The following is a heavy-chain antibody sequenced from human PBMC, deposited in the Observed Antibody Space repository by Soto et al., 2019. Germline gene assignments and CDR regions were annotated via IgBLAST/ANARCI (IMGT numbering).Heavy chain of an antibody. CDR2: ISAYNGNT. V-gene: IGHV1-18*01. J-gene: IGHJ5*01. CDR1: GYTFTSYG. D-gene: IGHD3-3*01. CDR3: ARDQEVTIFGVVTPNWFAS. Sequence: ASVKVSCKASGYTFTSYGISWVRQAPGQGLEWMGWISAYNGNTNYAQKLQGRVTMTTDTSTSTAYMELRSLRSDDTAVYYCARDQEVTIFGVVTPNWFASWGQGSLVTVSS.